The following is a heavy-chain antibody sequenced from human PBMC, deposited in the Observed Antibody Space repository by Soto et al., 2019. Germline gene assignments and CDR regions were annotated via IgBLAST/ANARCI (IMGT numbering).Heavy chain of an antibody. D-gene: IGHD6-6*01. J-gene: IGHJ4*02. CDR1: GFTFSSYD. Sequence: EVQLVESGGGLVQPGGSLRLSCAASGFTFSSYDMHWVRQATGKGLEWVSAIGTAGDTYYPGSVKGRFTISRENAKNSWYLQMNSLRAGDTAVYYCASASLNSSSSRYDYWGQGTLVTVSS. CDR3: ASASLNSSSSRYDY. CDR2: IGTAGDT. V-gene: IGHV3-13*01.